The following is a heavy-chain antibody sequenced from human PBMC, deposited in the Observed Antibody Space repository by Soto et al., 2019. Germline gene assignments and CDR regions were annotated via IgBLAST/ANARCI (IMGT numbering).Heavy chain of an antibody. CDR1: GFTFSSYG. Sequence: WGSLRLSCAASGFTFSSYGMHWVRQVPGKGLEWVAVIWYDGSNKYYADSVKGRFTISRDNSKNTLYLQMNSLRAEDTAVYYCAREAGWDNNWFDPWGQGTLVTVSS. CDR3: AREAGWDNNWFDP. D-gene: IGHD6-19*01. V-gene: IGHV3-33*01. J-gene: IGHJ5*02. CDR2: IWYDGSNK.